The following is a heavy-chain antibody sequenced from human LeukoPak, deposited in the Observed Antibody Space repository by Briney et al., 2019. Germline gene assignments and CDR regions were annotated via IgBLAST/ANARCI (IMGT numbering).Heavy chain of an antibody. CDR2: FDPEDGET. V-gene: IGHV1-24*01. D-gene: IGHD6-13*01. CDR1: GGIFSSYA. Sequence: ASVKVSCKASGGIFSSYAISWVRQAPGQGLEWMGGFDPEDGETIYAQKFQGRVTMTEDTSTDTAYMELSSLRSEDTAVYYCAVKWQQLVSVFGYWGQGTLVTVSS. CDR3: AVKWQQLVSVFGY. J-gene: IGHJ4*02.